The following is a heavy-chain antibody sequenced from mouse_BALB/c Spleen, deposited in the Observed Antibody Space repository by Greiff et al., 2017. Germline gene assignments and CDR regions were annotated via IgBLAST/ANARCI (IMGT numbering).Heavy chain of an antibody. D-gene: IGHD1-1*01. V-gene: IGHV5-4*02. CDR1: GFTFSDYY. CDR3: ARGTSSPFAY. CDR2: ISDGGSYT. Sequence: EVQLVESGGGLVKPGGSLKLSCAASGFTFSDYYMYWVRQTPEKRLEWVATISDGGSYTYYPDSVKGRFTISRDNAKNNLYLQMSSLKSEDTAMYYCARGTSSPFAYWGQGTLVTVSA. J-gene: IGHJ3*01.